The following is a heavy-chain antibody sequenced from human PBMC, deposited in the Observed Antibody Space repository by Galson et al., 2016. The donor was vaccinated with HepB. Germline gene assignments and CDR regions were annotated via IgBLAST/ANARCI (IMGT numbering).Heavy chain of an antibody. V-gene: IGHV4-4*02. Sequence: QAPGRGLEWIGEIYHTETTNNNPFLSSRFTLSVDKSTNQFSLNLTSATAADTAVYYCARAAVVPGARMVFDPWGQGTLVTVSS. J-gene: IGHJ5*02. CDR3: ARAAVVPGARMVFDP. D-gene: IGHD2-2*01. CDR2: IYHTETT.